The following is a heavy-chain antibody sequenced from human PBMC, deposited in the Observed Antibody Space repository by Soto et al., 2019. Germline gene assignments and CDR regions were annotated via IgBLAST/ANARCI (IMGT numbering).Heavy chain of an antibody. CDR3: ARDLVMDV. CDR2: LNAGNGNT. Sequence: QVQLVQSGAEVKKPGASVKVSCKASGYTFTSYAMHWVRQAPGQRLEWMGWLNAGNGNTKYSQKFQGRVTITRDTSASTAYRELSSLRSADTAVYYCARDLVMDVWGQGTTVTVSS. J-gene: IGHJ6*02. CDR1: GYTFTSYA. D-gene: IGHD2-8*02. V-gene: IGHV1-3*01.